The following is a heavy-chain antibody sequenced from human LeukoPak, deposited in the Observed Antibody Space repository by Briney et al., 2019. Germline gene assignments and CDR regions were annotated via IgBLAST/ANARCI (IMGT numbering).Heavy chain of an antibody. D-gene: IGHD2-15*01. J-gene: IGHJ5*02. CDR3: AKDRRLLPFDP. CDR1: GFTFSSYG. Sequence: GGSLRLSCAASGFTFSSYGMHWVRQAPGKGLEWVAVISYDGSNKYYADSVKGRFTISRDNSKNTLYLQMNSLRAEDTAVYYCAKDRRLLPFDPWGQGTLVTVSP. V-gene: IGHV3-30*18. CDR2: ISYDGSNK.